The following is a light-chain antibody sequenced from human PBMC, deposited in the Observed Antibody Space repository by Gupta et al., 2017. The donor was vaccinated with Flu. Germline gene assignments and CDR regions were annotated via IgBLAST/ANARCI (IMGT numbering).Light chain of an antibody. J-gene: IGKJ1*01. V-gene: IGKV3-11*01. CDR3: QQRMNWPWT. Sequence: PATLSLSPGEGATLSCRASQSVSFYLAWYQQKPGQAPRLLMYDASKRATDTPARFSGSGSGTDFTLTISSLEPEDFAVYYCQQRMNWPWTFGQGTKVEIK. CDR2: DAS. CDR1: QSVSFY.